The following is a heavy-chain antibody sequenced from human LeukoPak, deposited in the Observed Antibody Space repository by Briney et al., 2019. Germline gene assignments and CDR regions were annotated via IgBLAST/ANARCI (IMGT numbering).Heavy chain of an antibody. J-gene: IGHJ4*02. CDR2: ISYDGSNK. CDR3: AKVRVGTAHFDY. V-gene: IGHV3-30*18. CDR1: GFTFRSHG. Sequence: PGGSLRLSCAASGFTFRSHGMHWVRQAPGKGLEWVAVISYDGSNKYYADSVKGRFTISRDNSKNTLYLQMNSLRAEDTAVYYCAKVRVGTAHFDYWGQGTLVTVSS. D-gene: IGHD2-15*01.